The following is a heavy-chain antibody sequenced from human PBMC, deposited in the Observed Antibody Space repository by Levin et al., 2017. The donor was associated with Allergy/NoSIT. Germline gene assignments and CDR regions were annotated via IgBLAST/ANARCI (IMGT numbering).Heavy chain of an antibody. J-gene: IGHJ4*02. CDR1: GYSFTSYW. CDR2: IHPGDSDT. CDR3: ARQLDYYDNSGYYSYYFDY. Sequence: GESLKISCKGSGYSFTSYWIGWVRQMLGKGLEWMGIIHPGDSDTRYSPSFQGQVTISADKSISTAYLQWSSLKASDTAMYYCARQLDYYDNSGYYSYYFDYWGQGTLVTVSS. D-gene: IGHD3-22*01. V-gene: IGHV5-51*01.